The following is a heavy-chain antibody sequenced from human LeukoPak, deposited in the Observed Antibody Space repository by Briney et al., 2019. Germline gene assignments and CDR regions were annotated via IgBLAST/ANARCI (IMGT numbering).Heavy chain of an antibody. CDR1: GYTFTDYD. CDR2: MNPNSGNT. Sequence: ASVKVSCKTSGYTFTDYDLNWVRQAPGQGLEWMGWMNPNSGNTGYAQKFQGRVTITRNTSISTAYMELSSLTSEDTAVYYCATELRWKDHWGQGTLVTVSS. V-gene: IGHV1-8*03. CDR3: ATELRWKDH. D-gene: IGHD4-23*01. J-gene: IGHJ4*02.